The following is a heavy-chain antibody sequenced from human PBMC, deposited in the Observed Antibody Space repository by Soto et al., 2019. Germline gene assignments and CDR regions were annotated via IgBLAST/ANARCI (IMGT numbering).Heavy chain of an antibody. CDR1: GFIFSNYE. D-gene: IGHD3-16*01. CDR3: ARDDPYVSDAYAYNRRKYYFDY. Sequence: PGGSLRLSCEASGFIFSNYEMNWVRQAPGKGLEWVSYISSSGRTIYYADSVKGRFTISRDDARNSLYLEMNSLRAEDTAVYFCARDDPYVSDAYAYNRRKYYFDYWCQGIQVTVS. CDR2: ISSSGRTI. V-gene: IGHV3-48*03. J-gene: IGHJ4*02.